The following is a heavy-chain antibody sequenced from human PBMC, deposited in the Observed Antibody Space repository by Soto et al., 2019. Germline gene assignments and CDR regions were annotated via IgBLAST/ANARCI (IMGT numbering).Heavy chain of an antibody. J-gene: IGHJ6*02. V-gene: IGHV3-30*18. CDR1: GFTFSSYG. D-gene: IGHD5-12*01. CDR2: ISYDGSNK. CDR3: AKPGTRWLQLYDYYYGMDV. Sequence: GGSLRLSCAASGFTFSSYGMHWVRQAPGKGLEWVAVISYDGSNKYYADSVKGRFTISRDNSKKPLYLQMNSLRAEDTAVYYCAKPGTRWLQLYDYYYGMDVWGQGTTVTVSS.